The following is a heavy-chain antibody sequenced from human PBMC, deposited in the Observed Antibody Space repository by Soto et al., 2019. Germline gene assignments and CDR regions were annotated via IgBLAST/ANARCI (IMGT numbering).Heavy chain of an antibody. J-gene: IGHJ4*02. V-gene: IGHV3-30-3*01. CDR3: AHGANFYYETSRY. CDR1: GFTFSIYA. CDR2: MSPNGNNQ. Sequence: GGSLRLSCAAPGFTFSIYALHWVRQAPGKGLEWVAVMSPNGNNQYYADSVKGRFTISRDTSKSTLYLQMTSLRPDDTAVYYCAHGANFYYETSRYWGQGTLVTVSS. D-gene: IGHD3-22*01.